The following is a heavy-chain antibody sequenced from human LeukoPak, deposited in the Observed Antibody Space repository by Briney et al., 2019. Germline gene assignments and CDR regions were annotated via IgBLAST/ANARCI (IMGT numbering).Heavy chain of an antibody. CDR2: IYYCGST. CDR1: GGSISSYY. V-gene: IGHV4-59*01. J-gene: IGHJ4*02. Sequence: SETLSLTCTVSGGSISSYYWSWIRQAPGKGLECIGYIYYCGSTNYNPSLKSRVTISVDTSKNQFSLKLSSVTAADTAVYYCAREVKVGNTGYYFDYWGQGTLVTVSS. CDR3: AREVKVGNTGYYFDY. D-gene: IGHD2/OR15-2a*01.